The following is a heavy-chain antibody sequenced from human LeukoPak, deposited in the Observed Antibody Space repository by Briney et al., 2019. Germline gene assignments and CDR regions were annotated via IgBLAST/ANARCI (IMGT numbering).Heavy chain of an antibody. D-gene: IGHD3-3*01. Sequence: GGSLRLSCAASGFTFSSYAMSWVRQAPGKGLEWVASIKQDGSETRYLDSVKGRFTISRDNTKNSLYLQMNSLRAEDTSVYYCVRVGILRFLQWTLLGNWGQGTLVTVSS. CDR3: VRVGILRFLQWTLLGN. CDR1: GFTFSSYA. V-gene: IGHV3-7*01. J-gene: IGHJ4*02. CDR2: IKQDGSET.